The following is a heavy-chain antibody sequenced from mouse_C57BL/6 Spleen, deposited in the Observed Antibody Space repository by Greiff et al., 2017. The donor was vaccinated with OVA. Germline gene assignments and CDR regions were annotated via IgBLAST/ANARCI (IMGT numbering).Heavy chain of an antibody. D-gene: IGHD2-4*01. J-gene: IGHJ3*01. CDR2: ISNLAYSI. CDR3: ARPLYDYDAGVFAY. CDR1: GFTFSDYG. V-gene: IGHV5-15*04. Sequence: EVMLVESGGGLVQPGGSLKLSCAASGFTFSDYGMAWVRQAPRKGPEWVAFISNLAYSIYYADTVTGRFTISRENAKNTLYLEMSSLRSEDTAMYYCARPLYDYDAGVFAYWGQGTLVTVSA.